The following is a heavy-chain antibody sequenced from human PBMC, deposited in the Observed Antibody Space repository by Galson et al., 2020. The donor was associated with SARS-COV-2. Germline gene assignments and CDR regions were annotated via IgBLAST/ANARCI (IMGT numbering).Heavy chain of an antibody. V-gene: IGHV3-21*01. CDR2: ISTSSSYI. D-gene: IGHD5-18*01. Sequence: NSGGSLRLSCAASGFPFSTYSMNWVRQAPGTGLEWVSSISTSSSYIYYADSVKGRFTISRDNVRNSLYLEMHSLRAEDTAIYYCARDEGIRGYNYGRLYYGLDVWGQGTTVTVSS. CDR3: ARDEGIRGYNYGRLYYGLDV. J-gene: IGHJ6*02. CDR1: GFPFSTYS.